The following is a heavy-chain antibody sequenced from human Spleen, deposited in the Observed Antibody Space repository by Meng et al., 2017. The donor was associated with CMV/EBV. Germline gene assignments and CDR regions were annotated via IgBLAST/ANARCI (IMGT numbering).Heavy chain of an antibody. D-gene: IGHD3-10*01. J-gene: IGHJ3*01. CDR3: VRSQVLRSAFDV. CDR2: ICHSGST. Sequence: LSCTVSGGSVSSGSYYGSWIRQSPGAGREWIGEICHSGSTNYNPSLKSRVTISVDKAKNQFSLHLSSLTAADTAVYYCVRSQVLRSAFDVWGQGTVVTVSS. CDR1: GGSVSSGSYY. V-gene: IGHV4-61*01.